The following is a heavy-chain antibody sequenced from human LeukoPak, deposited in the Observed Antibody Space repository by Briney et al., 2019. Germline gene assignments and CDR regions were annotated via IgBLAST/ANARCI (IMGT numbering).Heavy chain of an antibody. CDR1: GFXFSGSA. Sequence: GGSLKLPCAASGFXFSGSAIHWVRQASGKGLEWLGRIRSKANSYATAYAASVKGRFTISRDDSKNTAYLQMNSLKTEDTAVYYCTGTVTTAPYGVWGQGTTVTVSS. J-gene: IGHJ6*02. V-gene: IGHV3-73*01. CDR2: IRSKANSYAT. D-gene: IGHD4-17*01. CDR3: TGTVTTAPYGV.